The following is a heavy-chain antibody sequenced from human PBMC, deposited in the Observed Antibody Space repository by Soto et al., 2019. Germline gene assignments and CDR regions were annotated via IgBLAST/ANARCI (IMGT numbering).Heavy chain of an antibody. CDR3: ARGGRDYDSSGYYEPHFDY. CDR2: INPSGGST. CDR1: GYTFTSYY. J-gene: IGHJ4*02. V-gene: IGHV1-46*01. Sequence: ASVKVSCKASGYTFTSYYMHWVRQAPGQGLEWMGIINPSGGSTSYAQKFQGRVTMTRDTSTSTVYMELSSLRSEGTAVYYCARGGRDYDSSGYYEPHFDYWGQGTLVTVYS. D-gene: IGHD3-22*01.